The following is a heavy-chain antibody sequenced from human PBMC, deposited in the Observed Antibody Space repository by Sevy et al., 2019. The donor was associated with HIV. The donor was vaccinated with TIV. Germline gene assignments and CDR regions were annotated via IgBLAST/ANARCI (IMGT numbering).Heavy chain of an antibody. J-gene: IGHJ4*02. CDR3: VRADPAQHFDS. V-gene: IGHV1-46*01. CDR1: GDTFTNDY. Sequence: ASVKVSCKPSGDTFTNDYMHWVRQAPGQGLDWMGIIDPSAGNASYAEKFQGRVTMAWDTSTSTLYMDLSSLRSEDTAVYYCVRADPAQHFDSWGQGTLVTVSS. CDR2: IDPSAGNA.